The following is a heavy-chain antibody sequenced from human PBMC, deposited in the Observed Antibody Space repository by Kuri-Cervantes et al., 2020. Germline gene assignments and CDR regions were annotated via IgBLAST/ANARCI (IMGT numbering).Heavy chain of an antibody. CDR3: ARGWNHTTTYYYYYGMDV. V-gene: IGHV1-2*02. CDR1: GYTFTGYY. CDR2: INPNSGGT. J-gene: IGHJ6*02. D-gene: IGHD1-14*01. Sequence: ASVKVSCKASGYTFTGYYMHWVRQAPGQGLEWMGWINPNSGGTNYAQKFQGRVTMTRDTSISTAYMELSSLRSEDTAVYYCARGWNHTTTYYYYYGMDVWGQGTTVTDSS.